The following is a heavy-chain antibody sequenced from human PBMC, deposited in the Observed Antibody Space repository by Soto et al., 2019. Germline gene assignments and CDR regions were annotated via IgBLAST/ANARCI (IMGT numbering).Heavy chain of an antibody. CDR1: GYTFTSYA. Sequence: ASVKVSCKASGYTFTSYAMHWVRQAPGQRLEWMGWINAGNGNTKYSQKFQGRVTITRDTSARTAYMELSSLRSEDTAVYYCATSVCSGGSCYRNNWFDPWGQGTLVTVSS. D-gene: IGHD2-15*01. CDR3: ATSVCSGGSCYRNNWFDP. CDR2: INAGNGNT. V-gene: IGHV1-3*01. J-gene: IGHJ5*02.